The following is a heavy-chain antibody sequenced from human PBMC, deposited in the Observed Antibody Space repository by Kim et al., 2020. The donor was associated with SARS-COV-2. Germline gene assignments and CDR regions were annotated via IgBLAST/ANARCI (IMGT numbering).Heavy chain of an antibody. V-gene: IGHV1-18*01. CDR2: NT. D-gene: IGHD6-13*01. J-gene: IGHJ4*02. Sequence: NTNYAQQLQDRVTMTTETSTSTAYMELRSLGSDDTAVYYCARGGSSWWAYWGQGTLVTVSS. CDR3: ARGGSSWWAY.